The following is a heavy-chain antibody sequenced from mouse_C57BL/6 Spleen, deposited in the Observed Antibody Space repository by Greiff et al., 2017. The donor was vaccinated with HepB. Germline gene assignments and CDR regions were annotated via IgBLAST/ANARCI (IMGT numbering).Heavy chain of an antibody. Sequence: VQLQQSGAELVKPGASVKMSCKASGYTFTSYWITWVKQRPGQGLEWIGDIYPGSGSTNYNEKFKSKATLTVDTSSSTAYMRLRSLTSEDSAVYYCARESYFDDWGKGTTVTVS. CDR1: GYTFTSYW. V-gene: IGHV1-55*01. J-gene: IGHJ1*03. CDR2: IYPGSGST. CDR3: ARESYFDD.